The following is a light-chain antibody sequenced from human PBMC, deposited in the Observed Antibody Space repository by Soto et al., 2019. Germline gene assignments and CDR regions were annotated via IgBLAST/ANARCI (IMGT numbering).Light chain of an antibody. J-gene: IGKJ3*01. CDR2: SVS. CDR3: QQYGALPVT. CDR1: QSVRGNS. Sequence: EVVLTQSPGTLSLSPGEGATLSCRASQSVRGNSLAWYQQKPGQAPRLLIYSVSSRATGIPDRFSGSGSGTDFTLAISRLDPEYFAVYYCQQYGALPVTFGPGITVGIK. V-gene: IGKV3-20*01.